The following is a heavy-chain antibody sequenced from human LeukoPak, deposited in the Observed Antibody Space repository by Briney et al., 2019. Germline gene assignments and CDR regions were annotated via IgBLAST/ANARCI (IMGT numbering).Heavy chain of an antibody. CDR3: ARLRIAAAGTLDY. CDR1: GFTVSSNY. V-gene: IGHV3-66*04. CDR2: IYSGGST. D-gene: IGHD6-13*01. Sequence: GGSLRLSCAASGFTVSSNYMSWVRQAPGKGLEWVSVIYSGGSTYYADSVKGRFTISRDNSKNTLYLQMNGLRAEDTAVYYCARLRIAAAGTLDYWGQGTLVTVSS. J-gene: IGHJ4*02.